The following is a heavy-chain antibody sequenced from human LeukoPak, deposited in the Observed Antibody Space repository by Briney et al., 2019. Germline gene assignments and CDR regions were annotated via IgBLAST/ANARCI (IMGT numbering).Heavy chain of an antibody. J-gene: IGHJ3*02. D-gene: IGHD2-21*02. CDR2: ISSSSSYI. CDR3: ARVFCGGDCSDAFDI. Sequence: GGSLRLSCAASGFTFSSYSMNWVRQAPGKGLEWVSSISSSSSYIYYADSVKGRFTISRDNAKNSLYLQMNSLRAEDTAVYYCARVFCGGDCSDAFDIWGQGTMVTVSP. CDR1: GFTFSSYS. V-gene: IGHV3-21*01.